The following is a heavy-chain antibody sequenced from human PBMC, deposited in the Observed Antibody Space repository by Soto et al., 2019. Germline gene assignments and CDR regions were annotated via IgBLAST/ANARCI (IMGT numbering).Heavy chain of an antibody. V-gene: IGHV5-10-1*01. D-gene: IGHD4-17*01. CDR3: ARPRSYGDYEVDYYYGMDV. CDR1: GYSFTSYW. J-gene: IGHJ6*02. CDR2: IDPSDSYT. Sequence: PGESLKISCKGSGYSFTSYWISWVRQMPGKGLEWMGRIDPSDSYTNYSPSFQGHVTISADKSTSTAYLQWSSLKASDTAMYYCARPRSYGDYEVDYYYGMDVWGQGTTVTVSS.